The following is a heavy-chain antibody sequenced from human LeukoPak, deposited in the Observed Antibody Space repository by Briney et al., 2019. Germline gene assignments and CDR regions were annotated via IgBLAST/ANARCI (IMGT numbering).Heavy chain of an antibody. CDR1: QFTFRTYA. D-gene: IGHD1-26*01. Sequence: GGSLRLSCETSQFTFRTYAMHWVRQAPGKGLEWVALITYDGSSKYYADSVRGRFPISRDNSKNTLYLEMNSLRRDDTAVYFCARVHTERASLPPFDHWGQGSLVTVSS. CDR3: ARVHTERASLPPFDH. J-gene: IGHJ4*02. V-gene: IGHV3-30*04. CDR2: ITYDGSSK.